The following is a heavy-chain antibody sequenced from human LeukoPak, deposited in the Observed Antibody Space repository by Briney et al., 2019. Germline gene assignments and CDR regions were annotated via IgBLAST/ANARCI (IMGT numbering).Heavy chain of an antibody. D-gene: IGHD3-10*01. CDR3: ALMFRGVII. V-gene: IGHV3-23*01. Sequence: PGGSLRLSCTASGFAFDEHGMSWVRQVPGKGLEWVSAISGSGGSTYYADSVKGRLTISRDNSKNTVFLQMNSLRAEDTAVYYCALMFRGVIIWGQGTLVTVSS. CDR2: ISGSGGST. J-gene: IGHJ4*02. CDR1: GFAFDEHG.